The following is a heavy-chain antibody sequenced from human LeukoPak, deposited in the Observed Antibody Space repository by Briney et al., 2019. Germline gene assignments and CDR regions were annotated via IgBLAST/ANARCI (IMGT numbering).Heavy chain of an antibody. D-gene: IGHD2-21*02. Sequence: GGSLRLSCAASGFTFSSYAMSWVRQAPGRGLEWVSAISGSGGSTYYADSVKGRFTISRDNSKNTLYLQMNSLRAEDTAVYYCARGSALEVVVTAIPTNTYNWFDPWGX. CDR3: ARGSALEVVVTAIPTNTYNWFDP. CDR2: ISGSGGST. J-gene: IGHJ5*02. CDR1: GFTFSSYA. V-gene: IGHV3-23*01.